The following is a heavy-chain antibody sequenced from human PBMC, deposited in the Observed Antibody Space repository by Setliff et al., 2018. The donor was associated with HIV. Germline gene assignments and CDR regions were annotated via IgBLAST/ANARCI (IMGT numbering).Heavy chain of an antibody. D-gene: IGHD6-6*01. J-gene: IGHJ6*03. CDR1: GDSISSSIYY. V-gene: IGHV4-39*01. Sequence: ASETLSLTCTVSGDSISSSIYYWGWVRQPPGKGLEWIGGIYYTGSPFYKPSLKSRVTISVDTSNNQFSLKLSSVTAADTAVYYCARGGGTSSPIDYHYYVDVWGKGTTVTVSS. CDR3: ARGGGTSSPIDYHYYVDV. CDR2: IYYTGSP.